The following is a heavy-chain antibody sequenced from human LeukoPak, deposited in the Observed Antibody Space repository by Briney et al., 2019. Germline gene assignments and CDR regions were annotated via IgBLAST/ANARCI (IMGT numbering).Heavy chain of an antibody. V-gene: IGHV3-64D*06. CDR3: AGGGYGDHDSDY. CDR1: GFTFSSYT. D-gene: IGHD4-17*01. Sequence: GGSLRLSCSASGFTFSSYTMHWVRQAPGKGLEYVSAISSHGGSTYYADSVKGRFTISRDNSKNTLYLQMSSLRAEDTAVYYCAGGGYGDHDSDYWGQGTLVTVSS. J-gene: IGHJ4*02. CDR2: ISSHGGST.